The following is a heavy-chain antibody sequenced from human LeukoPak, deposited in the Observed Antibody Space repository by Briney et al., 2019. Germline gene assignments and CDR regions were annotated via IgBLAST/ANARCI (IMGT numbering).Heavy chain of an antibody. Sequence: GGSLRLSCAASGFSRSSYDMHWVRQVTGKGLEWVSAIGSAGDPFYAGSVKGRFTISRENAMNSLYLQMNSLRAGDTAVYYCVRGTRGYGYGPRYNHYGMDVWGQGATVTVSS. CDR3: VRGTRGYGYGPRYNHYGMDV. J-gene: IGHJ6*02. V-gene: IGHV3-13*05. CDR1: GFSRSSYD. CDR2: IGSAGDP. D-gene: IGHD5-18*01.